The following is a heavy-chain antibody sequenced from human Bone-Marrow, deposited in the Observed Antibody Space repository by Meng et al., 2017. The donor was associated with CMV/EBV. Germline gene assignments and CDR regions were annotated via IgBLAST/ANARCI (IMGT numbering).Heavy chain of an antibody. CDR3: ATDLAALGTGWFDP. CDR1: GYTFHGYY. J-gene: IGHJ5*02. CDR2: INPKSGVT. Sequence: SGYTFHGYYMHWVRQAPGQGLEWMGWINPKSGVTNFAQRFKGRVTMTRDTSISTGYMELSRLRSDDTAVYYCATDLAALGTGWFDPWGQGTLVTVSS. V-gene: IGHV1-2*02. D-gene: IGHD6-13*01.